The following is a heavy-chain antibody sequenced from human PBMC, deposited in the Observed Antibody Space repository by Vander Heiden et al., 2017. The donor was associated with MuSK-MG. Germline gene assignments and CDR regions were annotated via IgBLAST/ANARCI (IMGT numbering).Heavy chain of an antibody. V-gene: IGHV3-53*01. J-gene: IGHJ4*02. CDR2: IYSGGST. CDR1: GFTVSSNY. Sequence: EVQLVESGGGLIQPGGSLRVSCAASGFTVSSNYMSWVRQAPGKGLEWVSVIYSGGSTYYADSVKGRFTISRDNSKNTLYLQMNSLRAEDTAVYYCARGRSSSSGYYYAFDYWGQGTLVTVSS. D-gene: IGHD3-22*01. CDR3: ARGRSSSSGYYYAFDY.